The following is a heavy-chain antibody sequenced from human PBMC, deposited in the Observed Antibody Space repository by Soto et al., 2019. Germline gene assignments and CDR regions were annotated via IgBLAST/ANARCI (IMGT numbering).Heavy chain of an antibody. CDR3: VPTVKMDV. Sequence: PGGSLRLSCAASGFAFSSYGMNWVRQAPGKGLEWVASISSNNFIYYADSLKGRFTISRDNAKNSLFPQMNSLRPEDTAAYYCVPTVKMDVWGQGTTVTVS. V-gene: IGHV3-21*01. D-gene: IGHD4-4*01. J-gene: IGHJ6*02. CDR2: ISSNNFI. CDR1: GFAFSSYG.